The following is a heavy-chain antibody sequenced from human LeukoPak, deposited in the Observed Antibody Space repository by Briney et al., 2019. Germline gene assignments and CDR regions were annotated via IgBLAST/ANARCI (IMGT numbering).Heavy chain of an antibody. V-gene: IGHV3-21*01. CDR3: ARDQSRDIVVVPTSDF. Sequence: PGGSLSLSCAPSGFTFSSYSMNWVRQAPGKGLEWVSSISSPSSYINYADSVKGRFTISRDNAKNSLYLQMNSLRGEDTAVYYCARDQSRDIVVVPTSDFWGQGTLVTVSS. J-gene: IGHJ4*02. CDR1: GFTFSSYS. D-gene: IGHD2-2*01. CDR2: ISSPSSYI.